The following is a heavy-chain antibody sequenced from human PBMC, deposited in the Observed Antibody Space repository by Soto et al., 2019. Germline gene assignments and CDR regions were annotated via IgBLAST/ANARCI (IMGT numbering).Heavy chain of an antibody. J-gene: IGHJ4*02. CDR1: GGSISTYY. CDR2: INYRGNT. Sequence: QVQLQESGPGLVKPSETLSLTCTVSGGSISTYYWTWIRQPPGKGLEWIGYINYRGNTNYNPSLKSRLTISIDTSKNQFTLKLNSVTAADTAVYYCARGEESYVYFFHYCGPGTLVTVSS. CDR3: ARGEESYVYFFHY. V-gene: IGHV4-59*01. D-gene: IGHD3-10*01.